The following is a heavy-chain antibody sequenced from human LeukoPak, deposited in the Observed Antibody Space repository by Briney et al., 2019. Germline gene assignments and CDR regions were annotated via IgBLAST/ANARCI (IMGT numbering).Heavy chain of an antibody. Sequence: GGSLRLSCAASGFSFSVHWMIWVRQPPGKGLEWVATISPDGTEKRYVDSVKGRFTISRDNENNSLYLQMSSLRAEDTAMYYCVRDDRGIAVGSRDHGAQGTLVTVSS. CDR3: VRDDRGIAVGSRDH. J-gene: IGHJ4*02. CDR1: GFSFSVHW. V-gene: IGHV3-7*03. D-gene: IGHD6-19*01. CDR2: ISPDGTEK.